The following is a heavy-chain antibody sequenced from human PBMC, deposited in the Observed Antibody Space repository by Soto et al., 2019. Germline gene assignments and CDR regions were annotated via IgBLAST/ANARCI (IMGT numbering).Heavy chain of an antibody. J-gene: IGHJ4*02. CDR3: ARDQGGYFDY. CDR1: GFTFSSYG. CDR2: IWYDGSNK. Sequence: ALRLSCAASGFTFSSYGMHWVRQAPGKGLEWVALIWYDGSNKYYADSVKGRFTISRDNSKNMLYLQMNSLRAEDTAVYYCARDQGGYFDYWGQGTLVTVSS. D-gene: IGHD1-26*01. V-gene: IGHV3-33*01.